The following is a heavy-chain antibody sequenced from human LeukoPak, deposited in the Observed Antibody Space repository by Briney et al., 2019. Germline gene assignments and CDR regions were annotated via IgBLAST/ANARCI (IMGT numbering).Heavy chain of an antibody. Sequence: VGSLRLSCAASGFTFSSYAMSWVRQAPGKGLEWVSAISGSGGSTYYADSVKGRFTISRGNSKNTLYLQMNSLRAEDTAVYYCAKSKFPFDADGWHGYFDFWGQGTLVTVSS. J-gene: IGHJ4*02. CDR3: AKSKFPFDADGWHGYFDF. V-gene: IGHV3-23*01. CDR2: ISGSGGST. D-gene: IGHD3-10*01. CDR1: GFTFSSYA.